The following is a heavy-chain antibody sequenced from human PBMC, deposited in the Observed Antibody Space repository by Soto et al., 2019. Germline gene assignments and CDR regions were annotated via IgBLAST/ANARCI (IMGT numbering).Heavy chain of an antibody. CDR1: GFTFSSYA. D-gene: IGHD3-3*01. V-gene: IGHV3-64D*06. Sequence: LRLSCSASGFTFSSYAMHWVRQAPGKGLEYVSAISSNGGSTYYADSVKGRFTISRDNSKNTLYLQMSSLRAEDTAVYYCVKDRGVSGYDFWSGYYDYYYYGMDVWGQGTTVTVSS. CDR3: VKDRGVSGYDFWSGYYDYYYYGMDV. CDR2: ISSNGGST. J-gene: IGHJ6*02.